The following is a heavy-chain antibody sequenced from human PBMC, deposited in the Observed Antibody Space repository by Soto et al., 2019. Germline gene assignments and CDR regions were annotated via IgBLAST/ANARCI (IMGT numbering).Heavy chain of an antibody. CDR3: AKDFASVAVADGY. V-gene: IGHV3-30*18. Sequence: QVQLVASGGGVVQPGRSLRLSCAASGFTFSSYGMHWVRQAPGKGLEWVAVISYDGSNKYYADSVKGRFTISRDNSKNTLYLQMNSLRAEDTAVYYCAKDFASVAVADGYWGQGTLVTVSS. CDR2: ISYDGSNK. D-gene: IGHD6-19*01. CDR1: GFTFSSYG. J-gene: IGHJ4*02.